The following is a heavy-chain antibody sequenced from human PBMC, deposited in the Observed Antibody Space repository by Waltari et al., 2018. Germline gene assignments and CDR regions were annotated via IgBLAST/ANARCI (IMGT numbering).Heavy chain of an antibody. CDR3: ARLIRYYDSSGYHWYFDL. V-gene: IGHV1-8*03. D-gene: IGHD3-22*01. CDR2: MNPNSGNT. J-gene: IGHJ2*01. CDR1: GYTFTSYD. Sequence: QVQLVQSGAEVKKPGASVKVSCKASGYTFTSYDINWVRQATGQGLEWMGWMNPNSGNTGYAQKFQGRVTITRNTSISTAYMELSSLRSEDTAVYYCARLIRYYDSSGYHWYFDLWGRGTLVTVSS.